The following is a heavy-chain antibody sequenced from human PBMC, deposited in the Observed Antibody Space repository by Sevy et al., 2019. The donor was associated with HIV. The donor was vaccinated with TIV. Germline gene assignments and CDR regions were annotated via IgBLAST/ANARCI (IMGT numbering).Heavy chain of an antibody. CDR3: ARELWPGDY. CDR2: INQDGSQK. V-gene: IGHV3-7*01. CDR1: GFTFSDYY. Sequence: GGSLRLSCAASGFTFSDYYMGWVRKAPGKGLEWMANINQDGSQKNYVDSVKDRFTISRDNAKNSVSLQMNSLRVDDTAIYYCARELWPGDYWGQGTLVTVSS. D-gene: IGHD2-21*01. J-gene: IGHJ4*02.